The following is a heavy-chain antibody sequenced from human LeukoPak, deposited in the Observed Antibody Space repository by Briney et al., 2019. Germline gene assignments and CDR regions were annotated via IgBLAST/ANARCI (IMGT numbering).Heavy chain of an antibody. Sequence: GGSLRLSCAASGFTVSSNYMSWVRQAPGKGLEWVSVIYSGGSTYYADSVKGRFTISRHNSKNTLYLQMHSLRAEDTAVYYCAKSLGCGSISCHSPYNFWGQGTLVTVSS. CDR3: AKSLGCGSISCHSPYNF. J-gene: IGHJ4*02. V-gene: IGHV3-53*01. CDR1: GFTVSSNY. CDR2: IYSGGST. D-gene: IGHD2-15*01.